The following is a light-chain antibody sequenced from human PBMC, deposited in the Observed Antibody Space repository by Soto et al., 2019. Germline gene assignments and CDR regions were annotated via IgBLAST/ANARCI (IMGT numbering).Light chain of an antibody. V-gene: IGLV2-14*01. CDR1: SSDVGGYNY. Sequence: QSALTQPASVSGSPGQSITISCTGTSSDVGGYNYVSWYQQHPGKAPKLMIYDVSNRPSGVSNRVSGSKSGNTASLTISGLQAEDEADYHCSSYTSSGTLEVVFGGGTKVTVL. J-gene: IGLJ2*01. CDR2: DVS. CDR3: SSYTSSGTLEVV.